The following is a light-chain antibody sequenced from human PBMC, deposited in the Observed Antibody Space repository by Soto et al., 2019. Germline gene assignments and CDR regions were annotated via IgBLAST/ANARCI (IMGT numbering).Light chain of an antibody. CDR3: QQYNSYPWT. CDR1: ESIRTW. J-gene: IGKJ1*01. Sequence: DIQMTQSPTTLSASIGDRVTITCRASESIRTWLAWYQHKPGKAPKLLIYKASTLESGVPSNFSGSGSGTEFTLTISSLQPEDFATYYCQQYNSYPWTFGQGTKV. CDR2: KAS. V-gene: IGKV1-5*03.